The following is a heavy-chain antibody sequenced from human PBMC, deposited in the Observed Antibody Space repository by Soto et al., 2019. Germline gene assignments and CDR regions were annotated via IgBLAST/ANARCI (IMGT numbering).Heavy chain of an antibody. CDR3: VTLPWSTPGEYFRE. CDR2: IKVDGSEI. CDR1: GFTFSNYW. V-gene: IGHV3-7*02. J-gene: IGHJ1*01. Sequence: EVQLVESGGDLVQPGGSLRLSCTASGFTFSNYWMSWVRQAPGKGLEWVASIKVDGSEIHYVDSVKGRFTVSRDNAKNSLYLQMHSLRAEDTAVYYCVTLPWSTPGEYFREWGQGTLVAVSS. D-gene: IGHD2-15*01.